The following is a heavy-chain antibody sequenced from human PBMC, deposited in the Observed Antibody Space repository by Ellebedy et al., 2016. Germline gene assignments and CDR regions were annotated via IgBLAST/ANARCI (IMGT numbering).Heavy chain of an antibody. Sequence: SETLSLXXTVSGGSISSSSYYWGWIRQPPGKGLEWIGSIYYSGSTYYNPSLKSRVTISVDTSKNHFSLKLSSVTAADTAVYYCAREGYDFDSWGRGTLVTVYS. CDR1: GGSISSSSYY. CDR2: IYYSGST. V-gene: IGHV4-39*02. CDR3: AREGYDFDS. D-gene: IGHD3-3*01. J-gene: IGHJ4*02.